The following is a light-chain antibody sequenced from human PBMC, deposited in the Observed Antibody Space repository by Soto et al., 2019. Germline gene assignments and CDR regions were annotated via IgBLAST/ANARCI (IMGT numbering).Light chain of an antibody. Sequence: QSVLTQPPSASGSPGQSVTISCTGTSSDVGGYNYVSWFQQHPGKAPKLIIHEVNQRPSEVPDRFSGSKSGNTASLTVSGLQAEDEGTYYCSSYGGYNNVVFGTGTKVTVL. J-gene: IGLJ1*01. CDR1: SSDVGGYNY. V-gene: IGLV2-8*01. CDR2: EVN. CDR3: SSYGGYNNVV.